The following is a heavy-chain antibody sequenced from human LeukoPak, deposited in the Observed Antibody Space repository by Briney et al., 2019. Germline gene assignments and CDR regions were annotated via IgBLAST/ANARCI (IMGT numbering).Heavy chain of an antibody. CDR2: INPSGGST. D-gene: IGHD3-16*01. Sequence: GASVKVSCKASGYTFTSYYMHWVRQAPGQGLEGMGIINPSGGSTSYAQKFQGSVTMTRDTSTSTVYMELSSLRSEDTAVYYCARVGGAGLYYFDYWGQGTLVTVSS. V-gene: IGHV1-46*03. J-gene: IGHJ4*02. CDR1: GYTFTSYY. CDR3: ARVGGAGLYYFDY.